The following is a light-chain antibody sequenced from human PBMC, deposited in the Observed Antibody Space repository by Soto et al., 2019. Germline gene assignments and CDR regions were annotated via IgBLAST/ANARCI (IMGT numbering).Light chain of an antibody. CDR2: WNA. CDR3: GAWEDRLSGYV. J-gene: IGLJ1*01. CDR1: SSNIGSYY. Sequence: QSVLTQPPSASGTPGQRVTISCSGSSSNIGSYYVYWYQLLPGTAHKVDIYWNAEPPSVVPNRFSGDKSVTSASLAISGLRSEDEADYYCGAWEDRLSGYVFGSGTKLTVL. V-gene: IGLV1-47*01.